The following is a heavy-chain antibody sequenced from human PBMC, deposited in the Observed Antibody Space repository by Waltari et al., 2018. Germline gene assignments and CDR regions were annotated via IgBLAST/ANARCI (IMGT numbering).Heavy chain of an antibody. CDR1: GYSISSGYY. D-gene: IGHD1-26*01. CDR3: ARGVGATGGDY. CDR2: IYHSGSS. J-gene: IGHJ4*02. V-gene: IGHV4-38-2*01. Sequence: QVQLQESGPGLVKPSETLSLTCAVSGYSISSGYYWGWIRQPPGKGLEWIGSIYHSGSSYYNPALKSRVTNSVDTSKNLFSLKLSSVTAAYTAVYYCARGVGATGGDYWGQGTLVTVSS.